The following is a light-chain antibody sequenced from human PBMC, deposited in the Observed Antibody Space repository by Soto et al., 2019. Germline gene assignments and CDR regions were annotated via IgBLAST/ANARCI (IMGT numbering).Light chain of an antibody. CDR2: KAS. V-gene: IGKV1-5*03. J-gene: IGKJ1*01. Sequence: DIQMTQSPSTLSASVGDRVSITCRASQSISSWLAWYQQKPGKAPKLLIYKASSLESGVPSRFSGSGGGTEFTLTISSLQPDDFATYYCQQYYRQATFGQGTKVDIK. CDR1: QSISSW. CDR3: QQYYRQAT.